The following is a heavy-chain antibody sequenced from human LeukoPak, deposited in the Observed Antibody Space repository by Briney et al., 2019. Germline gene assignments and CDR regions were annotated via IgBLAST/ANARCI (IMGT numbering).Heavy chain of an antibody. CDR1: GYTFTSYY. V-gene: IGHV1-2*02. CDR3: ASAPNVALPAATLYYYYYYMDV. CDR2: INPNSGGT. D-gene: IGHD2-2*01. Sequence: GASVKVSCKASGYTFTSYYMHWVRQAPGQGLEWMGWINPNSGGTNYAQKFQGRVTMTRDTSISTAYMELSRLRSGDTAVYYCASAPNVALPAATLYYYYYYMDVWGKGTTVTVSS. J-gene: IGHJ6*03.